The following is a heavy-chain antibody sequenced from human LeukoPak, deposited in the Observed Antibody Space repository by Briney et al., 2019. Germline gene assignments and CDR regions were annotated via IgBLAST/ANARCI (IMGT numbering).Heavy chain of an antibody. D-gene: IGHD2-15*01. CDR2: IDSKNGDT. V-gene: IGHV1-2*02. CDR1: GYTFIDYY. Sequence: ASVKVSFKSSGYTFIDYYMHRVRQAPGQGHEWMGWIDSKNGDTKYAQKFQSRLIITRDTSIGIAYMELRSLISDDTAVYYCASEAYCSGGCCSAQTIGSCGQRTPVTVSS. J-gene: IGHJ5*01. CDR3: ASEAYCSGGCCSAQTIGS.